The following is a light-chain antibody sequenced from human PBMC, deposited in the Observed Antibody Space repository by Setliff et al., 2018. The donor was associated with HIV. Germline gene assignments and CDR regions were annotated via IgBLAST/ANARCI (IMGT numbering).Light chain of an antibody. CDR3: SSYTTSITLV. CDR1: TRDIGHYNR. V-gene: IGLV2-18*02. J-gene: IGLJ1*01. Sequence: QSALTQPPYVSGAPGQPVTIPCTGSTRDIGHYNRVSWYQQPPGAAAKLMMYEVSHRPSGVPDRFSGSKSGSTASLTISGLQPEDEAAYYCSSYTTSITLVFGTGTKVTVL. CDR2: EVS.